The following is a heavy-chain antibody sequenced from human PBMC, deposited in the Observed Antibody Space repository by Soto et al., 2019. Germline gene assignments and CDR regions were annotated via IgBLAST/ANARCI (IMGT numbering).Heavy chain of an antibody. D-gene: IGHD4-17*01. CDR2: IYYSGGT. J-gene: IGHJ3*02. CDR3: ARRYGGAFDI. CDR1: GGSIRSYY. Sequence: QVQLQESGPGLVKPSETLSLTCTVSGGSIRSYYWSWIRQPPGKGLEWIGYIYYSGGTNYNPSLKSRVTISVDTSKNQFSLKLSSVTAADTAVYYCARRYGGAFDIWGQGTMVTVSS. V-gene: IGHV4-59*08.